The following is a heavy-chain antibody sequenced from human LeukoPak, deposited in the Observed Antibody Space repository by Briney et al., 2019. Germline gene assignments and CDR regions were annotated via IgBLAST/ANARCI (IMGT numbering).Heavy chain of an antibody. D-gene: IGHD3-22*01. CDR3: AKMGDYYDSSGYYWDDAFDI. J-gene: IGHJ3*02. V-gene: IGHV4-39*07. CDR1: GGSVSSTHY. Sequence: SETLSLTCTVSGGSVSSTHYWGWIRQPPGKGLEWIGSIYYGGSTYYNASLRSRVTTSVDTSKNQFSLKLSSVTAADTAVYYCAKMGDYYDSSGYYWDDAFDIWGQGTMVTVSS. CDR2: IYYGGST.